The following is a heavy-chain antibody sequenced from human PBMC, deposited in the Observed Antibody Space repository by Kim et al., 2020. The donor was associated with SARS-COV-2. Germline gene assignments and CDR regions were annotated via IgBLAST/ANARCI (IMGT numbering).Heavy chain of an antibody. V-gene: IGHV4-34*01. CDR3: AGCGAARLGDAFDI. D-gene: IGHD6-6*01. CDR1: GGSFSGYY. J-gene: IGHJ3*02. Sequence: SETLSLTCAVYGGSFSGYYWSWIRQPPGKGLEWIGEINHSGSTNYNPSLKSRVTISVDTSKNQFSLKLSSVTAADTAVYYCAGCGAARLGDAFDIWGQGTMVTVSS. CDR2: INHSGST.